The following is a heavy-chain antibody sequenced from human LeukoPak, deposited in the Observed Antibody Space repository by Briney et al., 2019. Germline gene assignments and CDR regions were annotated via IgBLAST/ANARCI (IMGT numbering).Heavy chain of an antibody. CDR3: ARVADDSSSYYNIFVTPCFDY. D-gene: IGHD3-22*01. J-gene: IGHJ4*02. Sequence: ASVKVSCKASGYTFTSYGISWVRQAPGQGLEWMGWISAYNGNTNYAQKLQGRVTMTTDTSTSTAYMELRSLRSDDTAVYYCARVADDSSSYYNIFVTPCFDYWGQGTLVTVSS. CDR2: ISAYNGNT. V-gene: IGHV1-18*01. CDR1: GYTFTSYG.